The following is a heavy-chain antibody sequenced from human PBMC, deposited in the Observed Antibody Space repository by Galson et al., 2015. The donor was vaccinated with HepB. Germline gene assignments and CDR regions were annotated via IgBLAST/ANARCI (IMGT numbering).Heavy chain of an antibody. J-gene: IGHJ3*01. D-gene: IGHD1-1*01. V-gene: IGHV1-18*01. Sequence: SVKVSCKASGYTFTTYPISWLRQAPGQGLEWMGWINAHNGNSKSSERLQGRLTMTTDTSTTTAYMELKSLKSDDTAIYYCARDLGHWSDAFDVWGQGTMVTVSS. CDR2: INAHNGNS. CDR1: GYTFTTYP. CDR3: ARDLGHWSDAFDV.